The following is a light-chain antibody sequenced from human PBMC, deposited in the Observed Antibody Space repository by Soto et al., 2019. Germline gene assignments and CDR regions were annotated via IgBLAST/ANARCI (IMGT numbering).Light chain of an antibody. Sequence: QSVLTQPPSASGSPGQSVTISCTGTSSDVGGYDYVSWYQQYPGKAPKLMIYEVTKRPSGVPDRFSGSKSGNTASLTVSGLQAEDEADYYCASYAGSNMVFGGGTKLTVL. CDR1: SSDVGGYDY. V-gene: IGLV2-8*01. CDR2: EVT. J-gene: IGLJ2*01. CDR3: ASYAGSNMV.